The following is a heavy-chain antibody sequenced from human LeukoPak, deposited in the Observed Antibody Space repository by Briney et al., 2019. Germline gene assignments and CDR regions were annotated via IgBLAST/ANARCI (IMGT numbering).Heavy chain of an antibody. V-gene: IGHV3-23*01. Sequence: PGGSLRLSCAASGFTFSIYAMSWVRQAAGKGLEWVSAISGSGGSTYYADSVKGRFTISRDNSKNTLYLQMDRMRVEDSAVYYCVRDGDIVVVITFDYWGPGNLVTVSS. D-gene: IGHD3-22*01. CDR3: VRDGDIVVVITFDY. J-gene: IGHJ4*02. CDR2: ISGSGGST. CDR1: GFTFSIYA.